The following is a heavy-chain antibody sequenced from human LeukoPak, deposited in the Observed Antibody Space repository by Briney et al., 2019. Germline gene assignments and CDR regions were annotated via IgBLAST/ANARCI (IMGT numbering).Heavy chain of an antibody. CDR2: ISWNSGSI. CDR3: AKDSSGGYGTDFDY. D-gene: IGHD5-12*01. V-gene: IGHV3-9*01. J-gene: IGHJ4*02. Sequence: GRSLRLSCAASGFTFDDYAMHWVRQAPGKGLEWVSGISWNSGSIGYADSVKGRFTISRDNAKNSLYLQVNSLRAEDTALYYCAKDSSGGYGTDFDYWGQGTLVTVSS. CDR1: GFTFDDYA.